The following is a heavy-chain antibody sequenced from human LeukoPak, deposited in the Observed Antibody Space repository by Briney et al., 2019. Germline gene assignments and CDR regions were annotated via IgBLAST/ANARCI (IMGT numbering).Heavy chain of an antibody. D-gene: IGHD3-16*01. Sequence: EASETLSLTCAVSGGSISRGNWWSWVRQPPGKGLEWIGEIYHSGNTNYNPSLGSRVTISVDTSKNQFSLKLNSVTAADTAVYHCAGYSIPYTFGYWGQGTLVTVSS. CDR1: GGSISRGNW. CDR3: AGYSIPYTFGY. V-gene: IGHV4-4*02. CDR2: IYHSGNT. J-gene: IGHJ4*02.